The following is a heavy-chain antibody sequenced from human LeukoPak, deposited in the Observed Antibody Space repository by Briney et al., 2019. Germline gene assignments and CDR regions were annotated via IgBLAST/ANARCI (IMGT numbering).Heavy chain of an antibody. CDR3: FSMATIITGSFDY. J-gene: IGHJ4*02. CDR2: IIPIFGTA. V-gene: IGHV1-69*01. D-gene: IGHD5-24*01. CDR1: GGTFSSYA. Sequence: ASVKVSCKASGGTFSSYAISWVRQASGQGLEWMGGIIPIFGTANYAQKFQGRVTITADESTSTAYMELSSLRSEDTAVYYCFSMATIITGSFDYWGQGTLVTVSS.